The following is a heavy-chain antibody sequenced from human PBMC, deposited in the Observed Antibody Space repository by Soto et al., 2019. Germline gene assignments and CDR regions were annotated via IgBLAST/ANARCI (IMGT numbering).Heavy chain of an antibody. D-gene: IGHD2-2*01. CDR3: ARGGLGYQLPYSLYSFDY. CDR1: GFTFSSYW. Sequence: GGSLRLSCAASGFTFSSYWMSWVRQAPGKGLEWVANIKQDGSEKYYVDSVKGRFTISRDNAKNSLYLQMNSLRAEDTAVYYCARGGLGYQLPYSLYSFDYWGQGTLVTISS. CDR2: IKQDGSEK. V-gene: IGHV3-7*01. J-gene: IGHJ4*02.